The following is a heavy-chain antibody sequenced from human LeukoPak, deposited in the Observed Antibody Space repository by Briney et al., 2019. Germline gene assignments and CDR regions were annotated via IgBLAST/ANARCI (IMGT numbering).Heavy chain of an antibody. CDR1: GFTFSSYA. V-gene: IGHV3-23*01. CDR3: AKATSGSYYFDY. Sequence: GGSLSLSCAASGFTFSSYAMSWVRQAPGKGLEWDSAISGSGGSTYYADSVKGRSTISRDNSKNTLYLQMNSLRAEDTAVYYCAKATSGSYYFDYWGQGTLATVSS. D-gene: IGHD1-26*01. J-gene: IGHJ4*02. CDR2: ISGSGGST.